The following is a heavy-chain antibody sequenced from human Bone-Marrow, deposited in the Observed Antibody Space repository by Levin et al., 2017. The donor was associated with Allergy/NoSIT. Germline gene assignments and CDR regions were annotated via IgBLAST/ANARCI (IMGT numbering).Heavy chain of an antibody. J-gene: IGHJ4*02. V-gene: IGHV4-39*01. CDR1: GGSVSSGTYY. Sequence: HSQTLSLTCSVSGGSVSSGTYYWGWIRQPPGRGLEWIGTIYYSGSTYNPPLKSRVTISVNTSKNQFSLTLRSVTAADTAVYYCARQQEWFGESSPDYWGQGTQVTVSS. CDR3: ARQQEWFGESSPDY. CDR2: IYYSGST. D-gene: IGHD3-10*01.